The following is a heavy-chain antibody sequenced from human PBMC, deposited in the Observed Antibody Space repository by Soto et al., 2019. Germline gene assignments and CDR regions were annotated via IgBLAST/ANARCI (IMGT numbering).Heavy chain of an antibody. CDR1: GGTFSSYT. D-gene: IGHD5-12*01. CDR3: ARLGVNSGYDL. CDR2: IIPSLGRA. V-gene: IGHV1-69*02. J-gene: IGHJ4*02. Sequence: QVQVVQSGAEVKKPGSSVKVSCKASGGTFSSYTITWVRQAPGQGLEWMGRIIPSLGRANYAQKFQGRVTITADKSTSTAYMELSSLRSEDTAVYYCARLGVNSGYDLWGQGTLVTVSS.